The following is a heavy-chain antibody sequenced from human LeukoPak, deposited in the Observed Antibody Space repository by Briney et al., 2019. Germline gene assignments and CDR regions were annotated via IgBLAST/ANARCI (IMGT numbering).Heavy chain of an antibody. CDR2: ISGSGGAT. V-gene: IGHV3-23*01. Sequence: GGSLRPSCAASGFTFSSYAMTWVRQAPGKGLEWVSAISGSGGATYYADSVKGRFTISRDNSKNTLYLQMNSLRAEDTAVYYCAKSTVTTGDWYFDYRGQGTLVTVSS. D-gene: IGHD4-17*01. CDR1: GFTFSSYA. J-gene: IGHJ4*02. CDR3: AKSTVTTGDWYFDY.